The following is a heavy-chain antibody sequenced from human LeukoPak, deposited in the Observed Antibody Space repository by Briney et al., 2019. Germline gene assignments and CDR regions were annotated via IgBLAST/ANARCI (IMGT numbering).Heavy chain of an antibody. D-gene: IGHD3-10*01. J-gene: IGHJ3*02. CDR1: GFTFSSYG. CDR2: IRYDGVNK. V-gene: IGHV3-30*02. Sequence: GGSLRLSCAASGFTFSSYGMHWVRQAPGKGLEWVAFIRYDGVNKYYADSVKGRFTISRDNSNNTLFLQMNSLRAEDTAVFYCAKGPYGSGSYYNVAFDIWGQGTMVTVSS. CDR3: AKGPYGSGSYYNVAFDI.